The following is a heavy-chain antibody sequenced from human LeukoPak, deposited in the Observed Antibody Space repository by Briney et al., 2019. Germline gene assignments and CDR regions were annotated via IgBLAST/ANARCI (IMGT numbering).Heavy chain of an antibody. Sequence: SETLSLTCTVSGGSISSYYWSWIRQPAGKGLEWIGRIYTSGSTNYNPSLKSRVTISVDTSKNQFSLKLSSVTAADTAVYYCARSILLWFGELLSFDYWGQGTLVTVSS. J-gene: IGHJ4*02. CDR3: ARSILLWFGELLSFDY. CDR1: GGSISSYY. CDR2: IYTSGST. V-gene: IGHV4-4*07. D-gene: IGHD3-10*01.